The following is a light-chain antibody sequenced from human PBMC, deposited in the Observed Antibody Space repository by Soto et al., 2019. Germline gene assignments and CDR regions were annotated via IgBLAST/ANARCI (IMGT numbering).Light chain of an antibody. V-gene: IGKV3-15*01. J-gene: IGKJ1*01. CDR2: GAS. CDR3: QHYNNWPT. CDR1: QSVSTN. Sequence: ERVKMQCPVTLSVSPGERATVCCRASQSVSTNLAWYQQKPGQAPRVLIYGASTRATNIPARFSGSGSGTDFTLTISSLQSEDFALYYCQHYNNWPTFGQGAEVDI.